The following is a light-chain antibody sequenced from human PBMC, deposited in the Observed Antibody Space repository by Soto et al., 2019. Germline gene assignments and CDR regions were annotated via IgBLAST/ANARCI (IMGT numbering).Light chain of an antibody. CDR1: QSVDSRY. Sequence: DIVLTQSPGTLSLSPGERATLSCRASQSVDSRYLAWYQQKPGQAPRLVIHAVSRRATGSPDRFSGSGAGTDFTLTISSLEPEDFAEYYCQQYGSSPRYSFGQGTKLEIK. J-gene: IGKJ2*03. CDR2: AVS. V-gene: IGKV3-20*01. CDR3: QQYGSSPRYS.